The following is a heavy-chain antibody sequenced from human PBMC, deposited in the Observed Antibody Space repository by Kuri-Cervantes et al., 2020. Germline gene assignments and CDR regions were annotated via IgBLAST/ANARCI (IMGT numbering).Heavy chain of an antibody. D-gene: IGHD1-26*01. Sequence: SLKISCAASGFTFDDYAMHWVRQAPGKGLEWVSGISWNSGSIGYADSVKGRFTISRDNAKNSLYLQMNSLRAEDTAVYYCARGALYSGSYYEGYWGQGTLVTVSS. CDR3: ARGALYSGSYYEGY. V-gene: IGHV3-9*01. J-gene: IGHJ4*02. CDR1: GFTFDDYA. CDR2: ISWNSGSI.